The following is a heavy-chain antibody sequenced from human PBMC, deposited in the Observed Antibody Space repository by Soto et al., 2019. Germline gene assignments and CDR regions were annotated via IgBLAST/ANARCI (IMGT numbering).Heavy chain of an antibody. D-gene: IGHD3-10*01. Sequence: QVQLVQSGPEVKKPGASVTVSCKTSGYTFTDHGIDWVRQAPGQWLEWVGWVSSYNGNTNYAYNLKDRVIMTTDASTSTAYMELRGLRSDDTAVYYCAREVEGIYSPADFWGQGTTVTVSA. CDR3: AREVEGIYSPADF. J-gene: IGHJ4*02. CDR2: VSSYNGNT. V-gene: IGHV1-18*01. CDR1: GYTFTDHG.